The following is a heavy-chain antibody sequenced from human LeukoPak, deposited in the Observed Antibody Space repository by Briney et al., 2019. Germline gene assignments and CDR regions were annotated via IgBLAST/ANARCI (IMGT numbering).Heavy chain of an antibody. CDR3: ARGTKGGYFDY. D-gene: IGHD1-1*01. J-gene: IGHJ4*02. CDR2: IIPILGIA. Sequence: SVEVSCKASGGAFSSYAISWVRQAPGQGLEWLGRIIPILGIANYAQKFQGRVTITADKSTSTAYMELSSLRSEDTAVYYCARGTKGGYFDYWGQGTLVTVSS. V-gene: IGHV1-69*04. CDR1: GGAFSSYA.